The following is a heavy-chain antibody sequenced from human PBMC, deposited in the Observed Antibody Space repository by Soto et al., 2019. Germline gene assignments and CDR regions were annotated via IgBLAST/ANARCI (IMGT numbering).Heavy chain of an antibody. Sequence: GESLKISCAASGFIFGSYAMNWVRQVPGKGPEWVAVLSTDGSTPYYADSVRGRFTISRDNSKNTLFLQMNSLRPEDTAIYFCAKSYDLWSPYLSFGDQRDPWGQGTLVTVSS. CDR3: AKSYDLWSPYLSFGDQRDP. CDR2: LSTDGSTP. J-gene: IGHJ5*02. CDR1: GFIFGSYA. V-gene: IGHV3-30*16. D-gene: IGHD3-3*01.